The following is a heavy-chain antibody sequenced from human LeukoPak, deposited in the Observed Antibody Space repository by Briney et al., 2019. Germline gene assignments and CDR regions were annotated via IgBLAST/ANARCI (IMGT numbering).Heavy chain of an antibody. CDR3: AKGGSSSWDYFDY. V-gene: IGHV3-23*01. J-gene: IGHJ4*02. CDR2: ISGSGGST. D-gene: IGHD6-13*01. Sequence: PGGSLRLSCAASGFTFSSYAMSWVRQAPGKGLEGVSAISGSGGSTYYADSVKGRFTISRDNSKNTLYLQMNSLRPEDTAVYYCAKGGSSSWDYFDYWGQGTLVTVSS. CDR1: GFTFSSYA.